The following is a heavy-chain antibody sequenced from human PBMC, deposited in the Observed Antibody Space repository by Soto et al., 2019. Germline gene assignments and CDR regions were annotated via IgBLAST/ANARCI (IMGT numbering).Heavy chain of an antibody. CDR2: ISGSGGST. V-gene: IGHV3-23*01. CDR3: TTTRAF. J-gene: IGHJ4*02. Sequence: HPGGSLRLSCAASGFTFNTYAMDWVRQAPGKGLEWVAHISGSGGSTAYADSVKGRFAVSKDESKNALYLQMNSLTADDTALYFCTTTRAFWGRGTLVTVSS. CDR1: GFTFNTYA.